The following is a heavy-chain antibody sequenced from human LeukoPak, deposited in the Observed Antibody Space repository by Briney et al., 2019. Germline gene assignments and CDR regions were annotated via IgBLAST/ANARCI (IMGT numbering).Heavy chain of an antibody. J-gene: IGHJ4*02. D-gene: IGHD3-22*01. CDR3: ARGAYDSSGRYVYDFDY. V-gene: IGHV4-59*01. Sequence: SETLSLTCTVSGGSISTYYWTWIRQPPGKGLEWIGYIYYTGSTNYNPSLKSRVTISLDTSKNQFSLKLSSVTAADTAVYYCARGAYDSSGRYVYDFDYWGQGTLVTVSS. CDR1: GGSISTYY. CDR2: IYYTGST.